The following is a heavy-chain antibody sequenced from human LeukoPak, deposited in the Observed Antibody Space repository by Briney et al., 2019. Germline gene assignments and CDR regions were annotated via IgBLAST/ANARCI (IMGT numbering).Heavy chain of an antibody. CDR3: AREWNAVAGFGY. V-gene: IGHV4-4*07. CDR2: IYSSGST. D-gene: IGHD6-13*01. Sequence: SETLSLTCTVSGXSINTYYGSWIRQPAGKGLECIGRIYSSGSTNYNPSLKSRVTMSVDTSKNQFSLKLSSVTAADTAVYYCAREWNAVAGFGYWGQGTLVTVSS. CDR1: GXSINTYY. J-gene: IGHJ4*02.